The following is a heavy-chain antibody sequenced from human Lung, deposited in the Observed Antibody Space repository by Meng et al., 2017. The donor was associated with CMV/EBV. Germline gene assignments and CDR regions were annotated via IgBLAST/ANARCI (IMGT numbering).Heavy chain of an antibody. D-gene: IGHD6-13*01. V-gene: IGHV2-5*01. CDR1: GFSLSISRLA. Sequence: SGPTLVXPTQTLTLTCTFSGFSLSISRLAVGWIRQPPGKALECLGIIYWNDDKRYSPSLKSRLTITKDTSKNQVVLTMTNMDPADTATYYCAHARYSSFYYFNYXGRGXLVTFSS. CDR3: AHARYSSFYYFNY. CDR2: IYWNDDK. J-gene: IGHJ4*02.